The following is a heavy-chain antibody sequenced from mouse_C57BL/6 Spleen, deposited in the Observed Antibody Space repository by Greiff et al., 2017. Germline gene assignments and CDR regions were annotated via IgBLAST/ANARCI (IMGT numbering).Heavy chain of an antibody. Sequence: VQLQQSGAELVRPGASVKLSCTASGFNIKDDYMHWVKQRPEQGLEWIGWIDPANGDTEYASKFQGKATITADPSSNTAYLQLSSLTSEDTAVYYCTSITTVGYFDVWGTGTTVTVSS. CDR3: TSITTVGYFDV. J-gene: IGHJ1*03. V-gene: IGHV14-4*01. CDR2: IDPANGDT. CDR1: GFNIKDDY. D-gene: IGHD1-1*01.